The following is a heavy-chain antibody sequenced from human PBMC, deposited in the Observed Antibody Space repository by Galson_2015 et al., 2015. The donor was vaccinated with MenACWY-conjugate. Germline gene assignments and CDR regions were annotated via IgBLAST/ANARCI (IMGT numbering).Heavy chain of an antibody. CDR3: VKALRLLWFGDPFNY. CDR1: GVTFRSGG. CDR2: ISSNGGST. D-gene: IGHD3-10*01. V-gene: IGHV3-64D*09. Sequence: SLRLSCAASGVTFRSGGVHWVRQAPGKGLEYVSAISSNGGSTYYADSVKGRFTISRDNSKNTLYLQMSSLRAEDTAVYYCVKALRLLWFGDPFNYWGQGTLVTVSS. J-gene: IGHJ4*02.